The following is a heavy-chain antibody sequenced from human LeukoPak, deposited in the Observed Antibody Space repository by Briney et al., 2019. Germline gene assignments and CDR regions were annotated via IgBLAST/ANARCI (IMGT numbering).Heavy chain of an antibody. CDR3: ASGVRDIVVVPAAWGY. D-gene: IGHD2-2*01. Sequence: GASVKVSCKASGGTFSSYAISWVRQAPGQGLEWMGGIIPIFGTANYAQKFQGRVTITADESTSTAYMELSSLRSEDTAVYYCASGVRDIVVVPAAWGYWGQGALVTVSS. CDR2: IIPIFGTA. J-gene: IGHJ4*02. CDR1: GGTFSSYA. V-gene: IGHV1-69*13.